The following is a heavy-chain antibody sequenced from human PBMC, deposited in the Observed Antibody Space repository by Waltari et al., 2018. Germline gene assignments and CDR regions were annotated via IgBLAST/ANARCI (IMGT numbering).Heavy chain of an antibody. CDR3: ARESNERITMVRVGLYGMDV. D-gene: IGHD3-10*01. V-gene: IGHV3-7*01. J-gene: IGHJ6*02. CDR1: GFTFSSYW. CDR2: LKQDGSEK. Sequence: EVQLVESGGGLVQPGGSLRLSCAASGFTFSSYWMSWVRQAPGRGLGWVANLKQDGSEKYYVESGKGRFTISRDNAKNSLYLQMNSLRAEDTAVYYCARESNERITMVRVGLYGMDVWGQGTTVTVSS.